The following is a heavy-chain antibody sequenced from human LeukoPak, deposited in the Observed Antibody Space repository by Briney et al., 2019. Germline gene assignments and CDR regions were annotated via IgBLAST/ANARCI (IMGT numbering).Heavy chain of an antibody. V-gene: IGHV4-4*07. D-gene: IGHD3-22*01. CDR2: IYTSGST. CDR1: GGSISSYY. CDR3: ARENDYYDSSGYPDY. Sequence: SETLSLTCTVSGGSISSYYWSWIRQPAGKGLEWIGRIYTSGSTNYNPSLKSRVTMSVDTSKNQFSLKLGSVTAADTAVYYCARENDYYDSSGYPDYWGQGTLVTVSS. J-gene: IGHJ4*02.